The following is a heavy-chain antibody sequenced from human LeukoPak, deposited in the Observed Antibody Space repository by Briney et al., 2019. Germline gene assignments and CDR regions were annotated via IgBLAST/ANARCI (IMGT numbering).Heavy chain of an antibody. D-gene: IGHD5-12*01. J-gene: IGHJ4*02. CDR3: AKDIGVQWLRLSPAVVTGGFDY. Sequence: PGRSLRLSCAASGFTFDDYAMHWVRQAPGKGLEWVSGINYNSGSIGYTDSVKGRFTISRDNAKNSLYLQMNSLRAEDTALYYCAKDIGVQWLRLSPAVVTGGFDYWGQGTLVTVSS. V-gene: IGHV3-9*01. CDR2: INYNSGSI. CDR1: GFTFDDYA.